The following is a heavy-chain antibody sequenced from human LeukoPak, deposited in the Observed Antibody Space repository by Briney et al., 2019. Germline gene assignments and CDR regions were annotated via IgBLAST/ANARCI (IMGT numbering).Heavy chain of an antibody. J-gene: IGHJ5*02. CDR1: GYTFTSYD. CDR2: INAGNGNT. Sequence: GASVKVSCKASGYTFTSYDINWVRQAPGQRLEWMGWINAGNGNTKYSQKFQGRVTITRDTSASTAYMELSSLRSEDTAVYYCARVPSDSSSYQGWFDPWGQGTLVTVSS. D-gene: IGHD6-13*01. V-gene: IGHV1-3*01. CDR3: ARVPSDSSSYQGWFDP.